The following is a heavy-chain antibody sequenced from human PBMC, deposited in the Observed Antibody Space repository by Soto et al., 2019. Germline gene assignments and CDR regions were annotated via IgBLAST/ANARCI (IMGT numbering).Heavy chain of an antibody. CDR1: GGSFTGDY. CDR2: VFGNGAGTP. D-gene: IGHD2-15*01. CDR3: ARDLPPYGGRRSPPTGALEG. Sequence: SETLSLTCSVSGGSFTGDYWSWIRQPAGKGLQWIGRVFGNGAGTPIYNSLLKSRARMSADPSKRQFSLTLTSVTAADTAVYYCARDLPPYGGRRSPPTGALEGWGQGIMVTVSS. V-gene: IGHV4-4*07. J-gene: IGHJ4*02.